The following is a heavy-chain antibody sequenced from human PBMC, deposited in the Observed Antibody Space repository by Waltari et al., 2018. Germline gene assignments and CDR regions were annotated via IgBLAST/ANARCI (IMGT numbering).Heavy chain of an antibody. CDR2: ISSSGSTI. J-gene: IGHJ4*02. V-gene: IGHV3-48*04. Sequence: EVQLVESGGGLVQPGGSLRLSCAASGFTFSSYWMSWVRQAPGKGLEWVSYISSSGSTIYYADSVKGRFTISRDNAKNSLYLQMNSLRAEDTAVYYCARDVYCSSTSCYLGYFDYWGQGTLVTVSS. D-gene: IGHD2-2*01. CDR1: GFTFSSYW. CDR3: ARDVYCSSTSCYLGYFDY.